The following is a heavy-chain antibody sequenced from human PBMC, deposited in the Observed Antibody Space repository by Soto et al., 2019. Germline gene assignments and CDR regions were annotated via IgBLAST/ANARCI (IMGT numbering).Heavy chain of an antibody. CDR2: INHSGST. Sequence: SETLSLTCAVYGGSFSGYYWSWIRQPPGKGLEWIGEINHSGSTNYNPSLKSRVTISVDTSKNQFSLKLSSVTAADTAVYYCARATRGYCSSTSCYTGVRWFDPWGQGTLVTVYS. CDR1: GGSFSGYY. D-gene: IGHD2-2*02. J-gene: IGHJ5*02. CDR3: ARATRGYCSSTSCYTGVRWFDP. V-gene: IGHV4-34*01.